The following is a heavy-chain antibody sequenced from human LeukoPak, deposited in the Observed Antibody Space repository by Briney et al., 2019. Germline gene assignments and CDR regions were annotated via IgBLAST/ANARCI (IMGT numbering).Heavy chain of an antibody. D-gene: IGHD1-1*01. CDR2: IYTSGST. CDR3: AREDWNDPQGWYYYYMDV. Sequence: SETLSLTCTVSGGSISSYYWSGIRQPAGKGLEWIGRIYTSGSTNYNPSLKSRVTMSVDTSKNQFSLKLSSVTAADTAVYYCAREDWNDPQGWYYYYMDVWGKGTTVTISS. CDR1: GGSISSYY. V-gene: IGHV4-4*07. J-gene: IGHJ6*03.